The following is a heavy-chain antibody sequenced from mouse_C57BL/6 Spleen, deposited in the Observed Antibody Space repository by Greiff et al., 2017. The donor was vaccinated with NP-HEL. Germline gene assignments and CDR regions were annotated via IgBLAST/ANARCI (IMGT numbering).Heavy chain of an antibody. CDR2: IDPSDSYT. Sequence: QVQLKQPGAELVMPGASVKLSCKASGYTFTSYWMHWVKQRPGQGLEWIGEIDPSDSYTNYNQKFKGKSTLTVDKASSTAYMQLSSLTCEDSAVYYCASSPLDSSGPDWFADWGQGTLVTVSA. CDR3: ASSPLDSSGPDWFAD. V-gene: IGHV1-69*01. CDR1: GYTFTSYW. D-gene: IGHD3-2*02. J-gene: IGHJ3*01.